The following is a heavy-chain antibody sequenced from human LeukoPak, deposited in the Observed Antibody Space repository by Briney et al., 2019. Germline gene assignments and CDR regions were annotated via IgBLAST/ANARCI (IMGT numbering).Heavy chain of an antibody. CDR1: GGSISSYY. V-gene: IGHV4-59*08. D-gene: IGHD1-26*01. Sequence: SETLSLTCTVSGGSISSYYWSWIRQPPGKGLEWIGYIYYSGSTNYNPSLKSRVTISVDTSKNQFSLKLSSVTAADTAVYYCARLGGIAPWVYFDYWGQGTLVTVSS. CDR3: ARLGGIAPWVYFDY. J-gene: IGHJ4*02. CDR2: IYYSGST.